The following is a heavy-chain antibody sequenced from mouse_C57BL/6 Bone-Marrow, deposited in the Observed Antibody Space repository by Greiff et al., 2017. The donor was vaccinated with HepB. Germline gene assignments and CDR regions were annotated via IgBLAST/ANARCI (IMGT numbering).Heavy chain of an antibody. J-gene: IGHJ2*01. CDR2: IYPRSGNT. D-gene: IGHD1-1*01. V-gene: IGHV1-81*01. CDR3: ARGRHYYGSSSDY. CDR1: GYTFTSYG. Sequence: QVQLQQSGAVLARPGASVKLSCKASGYTFTSYGISWVKQRTGQGLEWIGEIYPRSGNTYYNEKFKGKATLTADKSSSTAYMELRSLTSEDSAVYFCARGRHYYGSSSDYWGQGTTLTVSS.